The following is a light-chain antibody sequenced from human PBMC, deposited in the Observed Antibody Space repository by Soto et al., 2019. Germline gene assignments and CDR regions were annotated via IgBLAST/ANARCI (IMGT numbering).Light chain of an antibody. CDR1: SSDVGSYNL. CDR3: CSYAGSSTYV. CDR2: EGS. V-gene: IGLV2-23*01. Sequence: QSVLTQPASVSGSPGQSITISCTGTSSDVGSYNLVSWYQQHPGKAPKLMIYEGSKRPSGVSNRFSGSKSGNTASLTISGLHAEDEADYYCCSYAGSSTYVFGPETKVTVL. J-gene: IGLJ1*01.